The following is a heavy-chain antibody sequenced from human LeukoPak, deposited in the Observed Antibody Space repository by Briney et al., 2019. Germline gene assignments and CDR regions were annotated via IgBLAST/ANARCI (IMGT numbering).Heavy chain of an antibody. Sequence: PSETLSLTCTVSGGSISSGGYSWSWIRQPPGKGLEWIGYIYHSGSTYYNPSLKSRVTISVDRSKNQFSLKLSSVTAADTAVYYCARIDSSGPNWFDPWGQGTLVTVSS. CDR2: IYHSGST. D-gene: IGHD3-22*01. V-gene: IGHV4-30-2*01. CDR1: GGSISSGGYS. CDR3: ARIDSSGPNWFDP. J-gene: IGHJ5*02.